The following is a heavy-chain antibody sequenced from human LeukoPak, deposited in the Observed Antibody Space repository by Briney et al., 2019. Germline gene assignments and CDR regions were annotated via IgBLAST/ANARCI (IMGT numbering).Heavy chain of an antibody. CDR1: GESLSKYY. D-gene: IGHD1-7*01. Sequence: SETLSLTCAVYGESLSKYYWTWIRQSPGKGLEWIGEINHRGSTNLNPSLKSRVTISLDTSKNQSSLQLSSVTAADTAVYYCASTDWNYARWGQGILVTVSS. CDR2: INHRGST. V-gene: IGHV4-34*01. J-gene: IGHJ4*02. CDR3: ASTDWNYAR.